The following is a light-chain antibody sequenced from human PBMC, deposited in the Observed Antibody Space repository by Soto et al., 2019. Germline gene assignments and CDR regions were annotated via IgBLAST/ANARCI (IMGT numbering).Light chain of an antibody. CDR1: QTVSSTY. V-gene: IGKV3-20*01. J-gene: IGKJ2*01. CDR2: GAS. Sequence: EIVLTQSPGTLSLSPGEGATLSCRASQTVSSTYLPWYQQKPGRAPSLLIHGASTKATGIPYRFSASGSGTHFTLTITSLQPEDGAVYVCQQYGTSPYTFGQGNTVEIK. CDR3: QQYGTSPYT.